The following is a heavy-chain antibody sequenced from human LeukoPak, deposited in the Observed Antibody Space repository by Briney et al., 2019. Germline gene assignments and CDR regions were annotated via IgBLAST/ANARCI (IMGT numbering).Heavy chain of an antibody. CDR2: INAGNGNT. D-gene: IGHD3-22*01. CDR3: ARVPPKQTYYYDSSGSDDAFDI. Sequence: GASVKVSCKASGGTFSSYAISWVRQAPGQGLEWMGWINAGNGNTKYSQKFQGRVTITRDTSASTAYMELSSLRSEDTAVYYCARVPPKQTYYYDSSGSDDAFDIWGQGTMVAVSS. CDR1: GGTFSSYA. V-gene: IGHV1-3*01. J-gene: IGHJ3*02.